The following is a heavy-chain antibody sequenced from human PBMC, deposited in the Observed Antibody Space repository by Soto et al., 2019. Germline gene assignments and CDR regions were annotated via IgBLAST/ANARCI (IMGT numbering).Heavy chain of an antibody. CDR1: GFTFTSSA. D-gene: IGHD3-10*01. CDR3: AADSFLWFGELLRPYYFDY. CDR2: IVVGSGNT. V-gene: IGHV1-58*01. J-gene: IGHJ4*02. Sequence: QMQLVQSGPAVKKPGTSVKVSCKASGFTFTSSAVQWVRQARGQRLEWIGWIVVGSGNTNYAQKFQERVTITRDMSTSTAYMELSSLRSEDTAVYYCAADSFLWFGELLRPYYFDYWGQGTLVTVSS.